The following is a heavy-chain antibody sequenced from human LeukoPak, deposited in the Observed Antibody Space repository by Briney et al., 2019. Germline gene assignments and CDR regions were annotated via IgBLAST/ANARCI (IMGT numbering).Heavy chain of an antibody. Sequence: GGSLRLSCAASGFTFSSYWMTWVCQAPGKGLEWVANINQDGSLKYYVDSVKGRFTISRDNAKNSLYLQMNSLRAEDTAFYYCARDLRTGYTYGYPLDYWGQGTLVTVSS. D-gene: IGHD5-18*01. V-gene: IGHV3-7*01. CDR3: ARDLRTGYTYGYPLDY. J-gene: IGHJ4*02. CDR1: GFTFSSYW. CDR2: INQDGSLK.